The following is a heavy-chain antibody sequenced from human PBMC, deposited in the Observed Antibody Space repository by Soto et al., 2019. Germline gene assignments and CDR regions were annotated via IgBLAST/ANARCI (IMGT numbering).Heavy chain of an antibody. CDR3: GGAGPDIVMMVGETQGYYGLDV. CDR2: ISGSGSPI. Sequence: KTWGSLRLSCAASDFTLNDYYMNWIRQAPGKGLDLGSYISGSGSPIFYADSVKGRITISRDNAKNSLYLQLSSLTVEDTAVYYCGGAGPDIVMMVGETQGYYGLDVWGQGTPVTVSS. J-gene: IGHJ6*02. D-gene: IGHD2-15*01. CDR1: DFTLNDYY. V-gene: IGHV3-11*01.